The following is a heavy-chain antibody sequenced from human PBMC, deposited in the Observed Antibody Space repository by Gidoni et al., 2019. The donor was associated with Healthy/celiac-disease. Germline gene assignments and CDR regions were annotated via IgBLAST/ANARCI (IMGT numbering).Heavy chain of an antibody. V-gene: IGHV1-46*03. CDR1: GYTFTSYY. CDR2: INPSGGST. D-gene: IGHD2-2*01. CDR3: ARDLMSWRGIVVVPAARGMDV. Sequence: QVQLVQSGAEVKKPGSSVKVSCKASGYTFTSYYLPWGRQAPGQGLEWMGIINPSGGSTSYAQKFQGRVTMTRDTSTSTVYMELSSLRSEDTAVYYCARDLMSWRGIVVVPAARGMDVWGQGTTVTVSS. J-gene: IGHJ6*02.